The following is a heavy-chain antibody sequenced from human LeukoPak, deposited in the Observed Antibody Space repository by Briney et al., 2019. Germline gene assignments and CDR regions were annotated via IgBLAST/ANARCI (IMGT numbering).Heavy chain of an antibody. CDR3: ARDDWIDYRGYYFDY. CDR1: GYTFTSYG. J-gene: IGHJ4*02. D-gene: IGHD4-11*01. V-gene: IGHV1-18*01. CDR2: ISAYNGNT. Sequence: ASVKISCKASGYTFTSYGISWVRQAPGQGLEWMGWISAYNGNTNYAQKLQGRVTMTTDTSTSTAYMELRSLRSDDTAVYYCARDDWIDYRGYYFDYWGQGTLVTVSS.